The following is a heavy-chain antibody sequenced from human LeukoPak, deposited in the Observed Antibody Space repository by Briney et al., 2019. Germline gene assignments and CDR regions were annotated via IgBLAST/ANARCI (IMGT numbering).Heavy chain of an antibody. D-gene: IGHD3-10*01. CDR1: GYTLTDFY. J-gene: IGHJ4*02. CDR2: INPNTGDT. CDR3: ARVGGHYYGSGSFYF. V-gene: IGHV1-2*02. Sequence: WASVKVSCKASGYTLTDFYLHWVRQAPGQGPERMGWINPNTGDTDCAPKFQGRVTLTRDTSTSTAYMELTGLRSDDTAVYYCARVGGHYYGSGSFYFWGQGTLVTVSS.